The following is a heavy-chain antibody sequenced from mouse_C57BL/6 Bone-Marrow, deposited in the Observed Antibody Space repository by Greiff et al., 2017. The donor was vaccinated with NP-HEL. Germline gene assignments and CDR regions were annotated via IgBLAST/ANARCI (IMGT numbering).Heavy chain of an antibody. CDR2: LDPANGNT. V-gene: IGHV14-3*01. CDR3: VRPYYGSRYWYFDV. Sequence: VQLKQSVAELVRPGASVKLSCTASGFNITNTYMHWVKQRPEQGLEWIGRLDPANGNTKYAPQFQGKATLTADPSSHTAYLQLSSLTSEDTAIYYCVRPYYGSRYWYFDVWGTGTTVTVSS. CDR1: GFNITNTY. J-gene: IGHJ1*03. D-gene: IGHD1-1*01.